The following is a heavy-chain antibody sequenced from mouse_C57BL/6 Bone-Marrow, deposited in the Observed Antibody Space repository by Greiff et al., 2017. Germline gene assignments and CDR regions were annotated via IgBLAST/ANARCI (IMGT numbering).Heavy chain of an antibody. D-gene: IGHD1-1*02. Sequence: QVQLQQPGAELVKPGASVKMSCKASGYTFTSYWITWVKQTPGQGLEWIGDIYPGSGSTNYNEKFKSKATLTVDTSSSTAYLQLSSLTSEDSAVCYCARGKIGGVREGYWGQGTTLTVSS. CDR3: ARGKIGGVREGY. J-gene: IGHJ2*01. CDR2: IYPGSGST. CDR1: GYTFTSYW. V-gene: IGHV1-55*01.